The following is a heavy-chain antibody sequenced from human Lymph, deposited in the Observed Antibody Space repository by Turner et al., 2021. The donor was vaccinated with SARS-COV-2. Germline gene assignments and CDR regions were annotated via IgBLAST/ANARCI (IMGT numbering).Heavy chain of an antibody. CDR2: MNPNIGNT. CDR3: ARGRYSGGGMDV. J-gene: IGHJ6*02. Sequence: QVQLVQSGAEVKKPGASVKVSCKAPGYTFTSYDINWVRQATGQGLEWMGWMNPNIGNTGYAQKFQGIVTMTRNTSISTAYMELSSLRSEDTAVYYCARGRYSGGGMDVWGQGTTVTVSS. CDR1: GYTFTSYD. D-gene: IGHD1-26*01. V-gene: IGHV1-8*02.